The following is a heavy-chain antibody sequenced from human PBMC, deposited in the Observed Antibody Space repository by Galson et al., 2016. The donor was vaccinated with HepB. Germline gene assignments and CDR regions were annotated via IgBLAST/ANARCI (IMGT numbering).Heavy chain of an antibody. CDR2: INHGGST. D-gene: IGHD3-10*01. J-gene: IGHJ6*02. V-gene: IGHV4-34*01. CDR1: GGPFSDHY. Sequence: SETLSLTCAVYGGPFSDHYWNWIRQPPGKGLEWIGEINHGGSTDYNPSLKSRVPMTVDTSKNEFSLKLNSVTAADTAVYYCARYKRYYHGSGRVNYYYIMDVWGQGTTVIVSS. CDR3: ARYKRYYHGSGRVNYYYIMDV.